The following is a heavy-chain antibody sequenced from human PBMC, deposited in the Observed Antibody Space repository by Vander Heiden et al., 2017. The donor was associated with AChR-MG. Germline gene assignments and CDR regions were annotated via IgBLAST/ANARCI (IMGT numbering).Heavy chain of an antibody. V-gene: IGHV4-34*01. D-gene: IGHD6-13*01. CDR1: GRSFVGYY. J-gene: IGHJ5*02. Sequence: QVQLQQWGAGLLKPSETLSLTCAVYGRSFVGYYWSWIAQAPGKGLEWIGEINHSGSTNYNPSLKSRVTISVDTSKNQFSLKLSSVTAADTAVYYCARGSSSSWYKWFDPWGQGTLVTVSS. CDR2: INHSGST. CDR3: ARGSSSSWYKWFDP.